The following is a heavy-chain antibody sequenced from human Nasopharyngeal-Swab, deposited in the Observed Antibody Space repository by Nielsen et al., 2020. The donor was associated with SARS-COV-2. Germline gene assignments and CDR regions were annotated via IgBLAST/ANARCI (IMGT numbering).Heavy chain of an antibody. CDR1: GFIFTTYG. D-gene: IGHD3-9*01. Sequence: GGSLRLSCEASGFIFTTYGMNWVRQAPGKGLEWISYISDVNTIFYADSVKGRFTISRDNAKNSLDLQMNSLRDEDTAVYYCARDLELLTNYYALDYWGQGTLVTVSS. V-gene: IGHV3-48*02. J-gene: IGHJ4*02. CDR3: ARDLELLTNYYALDY. CDR2: ISDVNTI.